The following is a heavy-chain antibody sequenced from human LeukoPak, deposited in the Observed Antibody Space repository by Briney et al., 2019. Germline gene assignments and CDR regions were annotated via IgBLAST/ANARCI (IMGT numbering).Heavy chain of an antibody. V-gene: IGHV3-30-3*01. Sequence: GGSLRLSCAASGFTFSSYAMHWVRQAPGKGLEWVAVISYDGSNKYYADSVKGRFTISRDNSKNTLYLQMNSLRAEDTAVYYCARGTARFLEWLLKLWGQGTLVTVSS. J-gene: IGHJ4*02. CDR1: GFTFSSYA. CDR3: ARGTARFLEWLLKL. D-gene: IGHD3-3*01. CDR2: ISYDGSNK.